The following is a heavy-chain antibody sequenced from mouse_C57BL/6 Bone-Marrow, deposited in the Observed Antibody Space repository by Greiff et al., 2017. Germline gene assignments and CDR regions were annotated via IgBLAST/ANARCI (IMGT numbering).Heavy chain of an antibody. CDR2: IDPENGDT. V-gene: IGHV14-4*01. Sequence: VQLQQSGAELVRPGASVKLSCTASGFNIKDAYMHWVKQRPEQGLAWIGWIDPENGDTEYASKFQGKATITAETTSNPAYLQLSSLTSEDTAVYYCTPHYYAMDYWGQGTSVTVSA. J-gene: IGHJ4*01. CDR1: GFNIKDAY. CDR3: TPHYYAMDY.